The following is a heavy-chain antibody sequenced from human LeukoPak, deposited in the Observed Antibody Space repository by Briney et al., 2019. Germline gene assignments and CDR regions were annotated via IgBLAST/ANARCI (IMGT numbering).Heavy chain of an antibody. CDR3: ARESAVAGGEFDY. CDR1: GGSFSGYY. CDR2: IYHSGST. Sequence: SETLSLTCAVYGGSFSGYYWSWIRQPPGKGLEWIGYIYHSGSTYYNPSLKSRVTISVDRSKNQFSLKLSSVAAADTAVYYCARESAVAGGEFDYWGQGTLVTVSS. V-gene: IGHV4-34*01. J-gene: IGHJ4*02. D-gene: IGHD6-19*01.